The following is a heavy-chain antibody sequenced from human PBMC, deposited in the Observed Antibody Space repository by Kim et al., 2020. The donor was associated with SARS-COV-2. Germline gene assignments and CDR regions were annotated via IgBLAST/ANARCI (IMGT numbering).Heavy chain of an antibody. D-gene: IGHD1-26*01. J-gene: IGHJ4*02. CDR3: GSPSSKSLGGALDS. CDR1: GGSTSSPSW. V-gene: IGHV4-4*02. Sequence: SETLSLTCGVSGGSTSSPSWWVWVRQPPGKGLEWIGEIHHPAVTNYDSSLKGRVTISVDKSKNQVSLMLNSVTAADTAVYFCGSPSSKSLGGALDSWGQGTLVAVSS. CDR2: IHHPAVT.